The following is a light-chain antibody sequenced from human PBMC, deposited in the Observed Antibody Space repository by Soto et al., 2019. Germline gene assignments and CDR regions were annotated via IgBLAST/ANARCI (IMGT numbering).Light chain of an antibody. CDR1: SSDVGAYNY. J-gene: IGLJ2*01. CDR2: EVS. V-gene: IGLV2-14*01. CDR3: SSYTSSSTL. Sequence: QSALTQPASVSGSPGQSITISCTGTSSDVGAYNYVSWYQQHPGKAPKLMIYEVSNRPSGVSDRFSGSKSGNTASLTISGLQAEDEADYYCSSYTSSSTLVGGGTKLTVL.